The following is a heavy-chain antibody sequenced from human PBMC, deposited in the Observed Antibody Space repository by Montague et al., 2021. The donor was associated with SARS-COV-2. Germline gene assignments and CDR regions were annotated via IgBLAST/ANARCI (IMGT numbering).Heavy chain of an antibody. CDR3: ARAQNILFIANCVNYFDL. J-gene: IGHJ4*02. D-gene: IGHD2-15*01. CDR2: IFYTGST. CDR1: GGSTSNYY. Sequence: SETLSLTCSVSGGSTSNYYWTWIRQSPGKGLQWIGYIFYTGSTKFNPSLKSRVSMSLDASKNHFSLRLSAVTAADTARYYCARAQNILFIANCVNYFDLWGLGALVTVSS. V-gene: IGHV4-59*01.